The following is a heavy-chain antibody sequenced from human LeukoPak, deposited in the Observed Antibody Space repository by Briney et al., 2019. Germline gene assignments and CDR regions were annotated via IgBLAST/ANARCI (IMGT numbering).Heavy chain of an antibody. D-gene: IGHD6-13*01. CDR2: INPNSGGT. CDR1: GYTFTGYY. CDR3: ARDLFSSSWYQDFQH. V-gene: IGHV1-2*02. Sequence: GASVKVSCKASGYTFTGYYMHWVRQAPGQGLEWMGWINPNSGGTNYAQKFQGRVTMTRDTSISTAYMELSRLGSDDTAVYYCARDLFSSSWYQDFQHWGQGTLVTVSS. J-gene: IGHJ1*01.